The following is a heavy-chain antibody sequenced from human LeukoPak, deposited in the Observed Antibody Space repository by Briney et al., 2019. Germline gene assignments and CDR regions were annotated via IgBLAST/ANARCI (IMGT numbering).Heavy chain of an antibody. D-gene: IGHD4-11*01. V-gene: IGHV3-7*01. Sequence: GGSLRLSCAASGFTFSSYWMSWVRQAPGKGLEWVANIKQDGSEKYYVDSVKGRFTISRDNAKNSLYLQMNSLRAEDTAVYYCARDTVTTLAYYYYGMDVWGRGTTVTVSS. CDR2: IKQDGSEK. CDR1: GFTFSSYW. J-gene: IGHJ6*02. CDR3: ARDTVTTLAYYYYGMDV.